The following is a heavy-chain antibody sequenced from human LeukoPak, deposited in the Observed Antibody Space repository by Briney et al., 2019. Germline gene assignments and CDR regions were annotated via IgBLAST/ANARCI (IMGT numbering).Heavy chain of an antibody. Sequence: GGSLRLSCAASGFAFSSYNMNWVRQAPGKGLEWVSAISISGSKTYYADSVKGRFTISRDNSKNTLYLQMNSPRAEDTAVYYCANEIRPNDYWGQGTQVTVSS. V-gene: IGHV3-23*01. CDR2: ISISGSKT. CDR1: GFAFSSYN. CDR3: ANEIRPNDY. J-gene: IGHJ4*02. D-gene: IGHD4-17*01.